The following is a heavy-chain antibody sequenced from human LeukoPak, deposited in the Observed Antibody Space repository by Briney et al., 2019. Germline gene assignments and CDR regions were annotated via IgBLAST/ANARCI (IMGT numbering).Heavy chain of an antibody. D-gene: IGHD2/OR15-2a*01. CDR3: ARGASYYIY. J-gene: IGHJ4*01. V-gene: IGHV3-7*01. CDR2: IKPDGSEK. Sequence: GGSLRLSCAPSGFTFTTSWMSWVRQAPGKGLEWLANIKPDGSEKNYVDSVRGRFTISRDNAKNSLYLEMNSLRAEDTAVYYCARGASYYIYWGHGTLVSVSS. CDR1: GFTFTTSW.